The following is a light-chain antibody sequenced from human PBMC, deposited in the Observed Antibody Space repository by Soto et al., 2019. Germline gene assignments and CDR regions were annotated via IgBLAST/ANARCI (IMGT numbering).Light chain of an antibody. Sequence: EIVITQSPATLSVAPEESATLSCKASQSVSSNLAWDQQKPGQAPRRLIDGASPRATGIPARFSGSGAGTDFTLTISSLEPEDFALYYCQQYGDSPITFGQGTRLEIK. CDR2: GAS. CDR1: QSVSSN. V-gene: IGKV3-15*01. CDR3: QQYGDSPIT. J-gene: IGKJ5*01.